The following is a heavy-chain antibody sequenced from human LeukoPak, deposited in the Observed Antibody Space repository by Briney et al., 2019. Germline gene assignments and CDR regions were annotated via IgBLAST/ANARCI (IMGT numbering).Heavy chain of an antibody. D-gene: IGHD3-10*01. CDR3: ARDLGSGPSDAFDI. CDR1: GYTFTSYG. V-gene: IGHV1-18*01. Sequence: ASVKVSCKASGYTFTSYGISWVRQAPGQGLEWMGWISAYNGNTNYAQKLQGRVTMTTDTSTITAYMELRSLRSDDTAVYYCARDLGSGPSDAFDIWGQGTMVTVSS. CDR2: ISAYNGNT. J-gene: IGHJ3*02.